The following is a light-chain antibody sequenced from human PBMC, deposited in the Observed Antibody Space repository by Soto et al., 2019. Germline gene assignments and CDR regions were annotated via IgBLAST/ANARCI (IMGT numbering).Light chain of an antibody. J-gene: IGKJ1*01. CDR2: DVS. Sequence: IVLIQSPATLSVSPGERATLSCRASQNISNYLIWYQQKPGQAPRLLIYDVSNRATDIPARFSGSGSGTDFTLTISRLEPEDFAVYHCQQYGSLSWTFGQGTKVDIK. CDR3: QQYGSLSWT. CDR1: QNISNY. V-gene: IGKV3-11*01.